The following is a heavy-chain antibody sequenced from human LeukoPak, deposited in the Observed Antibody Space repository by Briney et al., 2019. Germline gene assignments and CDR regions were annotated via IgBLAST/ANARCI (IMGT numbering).Heavy chain of an antibody. D-gene: IGHD3-3*01. CDR2: INHSGST. V-gene: IGHV4-34*01. Sequence: PSETLSLTCAVYGGSFTDCHWSWIRQSPGKGLEWIEEINHSGSTNYNPSLKSRVTISVDTSKNQFSLKLSSVTAADTALYYCASPSGYPSPIDYWGQGTLVTVSS. CDR1: GGSFTDCH. CDR3: ASPSGYPSPIDY. J-gene: IGHJ4*02.